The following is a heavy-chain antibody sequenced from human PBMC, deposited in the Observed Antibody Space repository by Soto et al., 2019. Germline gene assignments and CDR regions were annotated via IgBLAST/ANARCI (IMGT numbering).Heavy chain of an antibody. CDR3: TCARGYSDYDYNCRGAFDI. CDR1: GFTFSNCW. J-gene: IGHJ3*02. V-gene: IGHV3-74*01. D-gene: IGHD5-12*01. Sequence: GGSLRLSCAASGFTFSNCWMHWVRQAPGKGLVWVSRINSEGGSTAYADSVKGRFTISRDNAENTLFLQMNSLRAEDMAVYYCTCARGYSDYDYNCRGAFDIWGQGTVVTVSS. CDR2: INSEGGST.